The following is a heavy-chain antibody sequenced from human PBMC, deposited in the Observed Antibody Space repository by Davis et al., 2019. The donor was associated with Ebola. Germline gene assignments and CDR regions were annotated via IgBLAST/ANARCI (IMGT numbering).Heavy chain of an antibody. CDR1: RGSISSHF. J-gene: IGHJ6*02. CDR2: IFYTGST. V-gene: IGHV4-59*11. Sequence: PGGSLRLSCAVSRGSISSHFWSWIRQSPGQGLEWIGSIFYTGSTNLNPSLRSRVTLSVDRPKNQFSLNLTSVTAAYTAVYFCARQPRSTRSPEYYHGLDVWGQGTTVVVSS. D-gene: IGHD3-16*01. CDR3: ARQPRSTRSPEYYHGLDV.